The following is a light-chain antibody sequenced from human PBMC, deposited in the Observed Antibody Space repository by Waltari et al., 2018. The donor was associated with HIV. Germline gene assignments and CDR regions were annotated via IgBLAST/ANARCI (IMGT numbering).Light chain of an antibody. CDR3: AAWDDSLNGHVL. Sequence: QSVLTQPPSASGTPGQRVTFSCSGSSSNIGSNPVDWYQKLPGTAPRLLIYNKNQRPSGVPDRCSGSKSGTSASLAISGLQSEDEADYYCAAWDDSLNGHVLFGGGTKLTVL. V-gene: IGLV1-44*01. CDR1: SSNIGSNP. J-gene: IGLJ2*01. CDR2: NKN.